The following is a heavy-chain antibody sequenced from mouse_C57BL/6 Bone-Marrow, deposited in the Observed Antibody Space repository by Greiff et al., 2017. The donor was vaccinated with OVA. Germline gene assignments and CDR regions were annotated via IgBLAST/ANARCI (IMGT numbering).Heavy chain of an antibody. D-gene: IGHD1-1*01. CDR3: ARGDGSSTPFDY. J-gene: IGHJ2*01. Sequence: VKLVESGAELVKPGASVKMSCKASGYTFTTYPIEWMKQNHGKSLEWIGNFHPYNDDTKYNEKFKGKATLTVEKSSSTVYLELSRLTSDDSAVYYCARGDGSSTPFDYWGQGTTLTVSS. CDR1: GYTFTTYP. V-gene: IGHV1-47*01. CDR2: FHPYNDDT.